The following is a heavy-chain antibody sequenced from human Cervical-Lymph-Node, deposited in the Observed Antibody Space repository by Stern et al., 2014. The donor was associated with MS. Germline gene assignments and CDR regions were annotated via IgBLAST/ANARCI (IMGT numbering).Heavy chain of an antibody. CDR1: GYTFTSYW. V-gene: IGHV5-51*01. Sequence: EVQLEESGPEVKRPGESLKISCQASGYTFTSYWIGWVRQMPGKGLEWIALIFPGGSDIRYTPSFQGQVTISAEKSSSTAYLQWNNLKASDTAIYYCARQRYFDYWGQGTLVTVSS. J-gene: IGHJ4*02. CDR3: ARQRYFDY. CDR2: IFPGGSDI.